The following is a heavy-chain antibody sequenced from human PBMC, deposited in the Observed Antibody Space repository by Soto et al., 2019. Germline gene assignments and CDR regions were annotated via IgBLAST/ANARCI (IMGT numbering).Heavy chain of an antibody. CDR3: CTDGIRYFDWFDA. CDR2: IKTKNDGGTT. V-gene: IGHV3-15*05. D-gene: IGHD3-9*01. Sequence: EVQLVESGGGLVKPGGSLRLSCAASGFTFNNAWMSWVRQAPGKGLEWVGRIKTKNDGGTTDYAAPVKGRFTISRDESIETLYLQRNSLKTEDKAVYYCCTDGIRYFDWFDAWGQGTLVTVSP. J-gene: IGHJ5*02. CDR1: GFTFNNAW.